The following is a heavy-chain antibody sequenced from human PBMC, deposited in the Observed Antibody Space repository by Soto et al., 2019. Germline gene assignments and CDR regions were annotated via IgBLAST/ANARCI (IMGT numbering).Heavy chain of an antibody. Sequence: RLSCAASGFTFSDAWMSWVRQAPGKGLDWVGRIKSKSDGGTTEYAAPVRGRFTISRDDSKNTSYLQMNSLKTEDTAVYYCTTDLWRIAVVVGSTGYFNPWGQGTPVTVSS. CDR1: GFTFSDAW. J-gene: IGHJ5*02. V-gene: IGHV3-15*01. D-gene: IGHD2-15*01. CDR3: TTDLWRIAVVVGSTGYFNP. CDR2: IKSKSDGGTT.